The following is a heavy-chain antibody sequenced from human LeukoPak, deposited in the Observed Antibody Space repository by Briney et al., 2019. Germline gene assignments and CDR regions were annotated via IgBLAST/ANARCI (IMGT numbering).Heavy chain of an antibody. V-gene: IGHV4-30-4*01. Sequence: SGTLSLTCAVSGGSISSSNWWSWIRQPPGKGLEWIGYIYYSGSTYYNPSLKSRVTISVDTSKNQFSLKLSSVTAADTAVYYCARDSNYYDSSGYYSNWFDPWGQGTLVTVSS. D-gene: IGHD3-22*01. J-gene: IGHJ5*02. CDR2: IYYSGST. CDR3: ARDSNYYDSSGYYSNWFDP. CDR1: GGSISSSNW.